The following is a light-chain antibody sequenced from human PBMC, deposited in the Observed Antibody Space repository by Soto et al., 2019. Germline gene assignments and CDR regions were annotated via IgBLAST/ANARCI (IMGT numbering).Light chain of an antibody. CDR3: QQYGSSPLT. Sequence: EIVLTQSPGTLSLSPGERATLTCRASQSVTSSYLAWYQQKPGQAPRLLIYGASSRATGIPDRCSGSWSGTDFTLTISRLEPEDVAVYYWQQYGSSPLTFGPGTKVDIK. CDR2: GAS. J-gene: IGKJ3*01. V-gene: IGKV3-20*01. CDR1: QSVTSSY.